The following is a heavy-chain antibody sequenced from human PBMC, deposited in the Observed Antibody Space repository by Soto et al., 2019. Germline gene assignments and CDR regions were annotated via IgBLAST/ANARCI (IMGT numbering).Heavy chain of an antibody. CDR1: GFTFSNYP. D-gene: IGHD6-13*01. Sequence: EVQLVESGGGLVQPGGSLRLSCAASGFTFSNYPMNWVRQAPGKGLEWLSYIGGSTGTIFYADSVKGRFTISRDNAKNSLYLQRNSLSAEDTAVYYCAREGLSSNWLNWFDPWGQGTLVTVSS. CDR2: IGGSTGTI. CDR3: AREGLSSNWLNWFDP. V-gene: IGHV3-48*01. J-gene: IGHJ5*02.